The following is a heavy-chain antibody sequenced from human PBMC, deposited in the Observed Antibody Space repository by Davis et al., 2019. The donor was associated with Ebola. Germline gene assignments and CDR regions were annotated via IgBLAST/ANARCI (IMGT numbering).Heavy chain of an antibody. CDR1: GFTFNNYD. CDR3: AKSGLSFGVVKYHYGMDV. CDR2: ISSLTYST. J-gene: IGHJ6*04. V-gene: IGHV3-23*01. Sequence: GESLKISCAASGFTFNNYDMSWVRQAPGRGLEWVSAISSLTYSTYYADSVEGRFTISRDNSKKTLYLQMNSLRAEDTAVYYCAKSGLSFGVVKYHYGMDVWGKGTTVTVSS. D-gene: IGHD3-3*01.